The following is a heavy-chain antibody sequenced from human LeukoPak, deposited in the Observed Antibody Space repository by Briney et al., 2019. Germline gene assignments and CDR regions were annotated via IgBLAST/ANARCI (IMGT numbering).Heavy chain of an antibody. CDR3: ARTKFGGDDAFDI. J-gene: IGHJ3*02. V-gene: IGHV4-38-2*01. CDR1: GYSISSGYY. CDR2: IYHSGST. Sequence: SETLSLTCAVSGYSISSGYYWGWIRQPPGKGLEWIGSIYHSGSTYYNPSIKSRVTISVDTSKNQFSLKLSSVTAADTAVYYCARTKFGGDDAFDIWGQGTMVTVSS. D-gene: IGHD3-10*01.